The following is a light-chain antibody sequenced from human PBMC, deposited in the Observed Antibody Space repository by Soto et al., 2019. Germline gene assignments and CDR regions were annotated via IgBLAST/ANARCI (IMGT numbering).Light chain of an antibody. V-gene: IGKV1-5*01. J-gene: IGKJ1*01. CDR2: GAS. CDR3: QQYNSYYSWT. Sequence: DIQMTQSPSSVAASFGDRLTITCGASRDISKSLAWYQQTPGKAPKLLLRGASSLHRGVPSRFSGGGAGTEFTLTISSLQHDDFANYYCQQYNSYYSWTFGQGTKVDNK. CDR1: RDISKS.